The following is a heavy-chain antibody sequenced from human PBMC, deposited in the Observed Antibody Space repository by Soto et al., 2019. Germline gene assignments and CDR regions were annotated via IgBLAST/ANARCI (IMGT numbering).Heavy chain of an antibody. CDR2: ISSSSSYI. CDR3: ARGRPQYCSGGSCYLTFDY. CDR1: GFTFSSYS. D-gene: IGHD2-15*01. V-gene: IGHV3-21*01. J-gene: IGHJ4*02. Sequence: GGFLRLSCAASGFTFSSYSMNWVRQAPGKGLEWVSSISSSSSYIYYADSVKGRFTISRDNAKNSLYLQMNSLRAEDTAVYYCARGRPQYCSGGSCYLTFDYWGQGTLVTVSS.